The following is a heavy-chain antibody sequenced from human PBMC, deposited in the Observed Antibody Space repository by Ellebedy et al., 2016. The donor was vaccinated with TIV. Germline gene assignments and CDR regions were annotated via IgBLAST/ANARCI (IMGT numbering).Heavy chain of an antibody. D-gene: IGHD3-10*01. CDR3: ARDLMASNWFDP. CDR1: GFTFYHYV. CDR2: LCRGSIYI. J-gene: IGHJ5*02. Sequence: PGGSLRLSCEASGFTFYHYVITWVRQAPGQGLQGVASLCRGSIYIYYADSVKGRVAISRANAKGSLFLQRNSLRAEDTAVYYCARDLMASNWFDPWGQGTLVTVSS. V-gene: IGHV3-21*04.